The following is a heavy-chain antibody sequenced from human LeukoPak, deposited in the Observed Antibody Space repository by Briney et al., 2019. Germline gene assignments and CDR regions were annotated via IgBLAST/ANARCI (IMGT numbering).Heavy chain of an antibody. Sequence: ASVKVSCKASGYTFSRYGISWVRQAPGQGLEWMGWISAHNGNTNYAQKFQGRVAMTTDTSTSTAYMELRSLRSDDTAVYYCARQSMTGNERGDDAFDIWGQGTVVTVSS. D-gene: IGHD3-9*01. CDR1: GYTFSRYG. CDR2: ISAHNGNT. V-gene: IGHV1-18*01. CDR3: ARQSMTGNERGDDAFDI. J-gene: IGHJ3*02.